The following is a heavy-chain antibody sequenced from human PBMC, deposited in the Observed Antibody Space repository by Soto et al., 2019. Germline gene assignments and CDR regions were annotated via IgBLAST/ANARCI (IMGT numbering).Heavy chain of an antibody. CDR2: IYHSGST. Sequence: SETLSLTCAVAGGSISSGGYSWSWIRQPPGKGLEWIGYIYHSGSTSYNPSLKSRVTISVDRSKNQFSLKLSSVTAADTAVYYCARVGRDNYYDSSGYSYFDYWGQGTLVTVSS. CDR1: GGSISSGGYS. V-gene: IGHV4-30-2*01. CDR3: ARVGRDNYYDSSGYSYFDY. D-gene: IGHD3-22*01. J-gene: IGHJ4*02.